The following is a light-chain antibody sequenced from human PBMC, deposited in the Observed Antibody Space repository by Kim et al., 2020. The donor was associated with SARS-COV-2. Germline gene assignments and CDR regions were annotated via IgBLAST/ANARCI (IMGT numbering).Light chain of an antibody. CDR2: EVS. Sequence: SGTISCTGTSSDVGGYKYVSWYQQHPGKAPKLMIYEVSKRPSGVPDRFSGSKSGNTASLTVSGLQAEDEADYYCSSYAGSNNFDVFGTGTKVTVL. CDR1: SSDVGGYKY. J-gene: IGLJ1*01. V-gene: IGLV2-8*01. CDR3: SSYAGSNNFDV.